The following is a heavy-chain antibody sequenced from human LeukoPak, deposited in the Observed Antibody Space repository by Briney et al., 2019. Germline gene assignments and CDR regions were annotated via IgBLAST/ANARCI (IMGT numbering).Heavy chain of an antibody. V-gene: IGHV4-59*11. CDR3: ARLYDIVVAAAADLWFDG. CDR2: IYYSGST. J-gene: IGHJ5*02. D-gene: IGHD2-2*01. CDR1: VGCISNHY. Sequence: PSETLPLTCIVSVGCISNHYWRWLRQPPAGELAGIGYIYYSGSTNYNPSLKSRVTISVDTSKKQFSLKLSSVTAADTARYYCARLYDIVVAAAADLWFDGWGQRWLVTVPS.